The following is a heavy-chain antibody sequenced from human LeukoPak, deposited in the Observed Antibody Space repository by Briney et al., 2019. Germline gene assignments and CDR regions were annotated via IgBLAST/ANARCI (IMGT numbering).Heavy chain of an antibody. CDR3: ARAGLAAAGTTLYYYYYMDV. Sequence: ASVKVSCKASGDTFTVYYMHWVRQAPGQGLEWMGWINPNSGGTNYTQKFQGRVTMTRDTAISTAYMELSRLRSDDTAVYYCARAGLAAAGTTLYYYYYMDVWGKGTTVTISS. V-gene: IGHV1-2*02. CDR1: GDTFTVYY. CDR2: INPNSGGT. D-gene: IGHD6-13*01. J-gene: IGHJ6*03.